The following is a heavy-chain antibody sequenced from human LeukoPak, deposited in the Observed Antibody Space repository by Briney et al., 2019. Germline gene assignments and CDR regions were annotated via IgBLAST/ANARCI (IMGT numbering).Heavy chain of an antibody. CDR3: GKTTTGYSSGRYPGWPVDY. CDR1: GFTFNSYA. CDR2: IFGSGGSA. Sequence: GGSLRLSCAASGFTFNSYAMYWVRQAPGKGLECVSGIFGSGGSAHYADSVKGRFTISRDNSKNTVYLQMDSLRVEDTAVYYCGKTTTGYSSGRYPGWPVDYWGQGTLVTVSS. D-gene: IGHD6-19*01. J-gene: IGHJ4*02. V-gene: IGHV3-23*01.